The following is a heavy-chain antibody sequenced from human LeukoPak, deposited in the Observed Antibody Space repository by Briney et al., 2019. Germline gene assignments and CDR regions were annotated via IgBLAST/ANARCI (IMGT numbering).Heavy chain of an antibody. CDR2: INPSGGST. V-gene: IGHV1-46*01. Sequence: ASVTVSFMASGYTFTRYYMHWVRQAPGQGLEWMGIINPSGGSTSYAQKFQGRVTMTRDTSTTTVYMELSSLRSEDTAVYYCASGQSSDTPKNWGRGTLVTVSS. J-gene: IGHJ4*02. CDR3: ASGQSSDTPKN. CDR1: GYTFTRYY. D-gene: IGHD3/OR15-3a*01.